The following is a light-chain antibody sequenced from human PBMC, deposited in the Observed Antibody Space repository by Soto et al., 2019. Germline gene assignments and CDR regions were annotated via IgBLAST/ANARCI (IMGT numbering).Light chain of an antibody. CDR2: DAS. J-gene: IGKJ5*01. CDR1: QSVSYY. CDR3: QQYGSSPPIT. Sequence: IVMTQSPATLSVSPGERATLSCRASQSVSYYLAWYQQKPGQAPRLLICDASSRATGVPDRFSGSGSGTDFTLTISRLEPEDFAVYYCQQYGSSPPITFGQGTRLEIK. V-gene: IGKV3-20*01.